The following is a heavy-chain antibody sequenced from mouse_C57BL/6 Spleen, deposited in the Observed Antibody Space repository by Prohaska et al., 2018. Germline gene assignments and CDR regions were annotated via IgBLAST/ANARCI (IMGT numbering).Heavy chain of an antibody. CDR2: INSDGSAI. Sequence: EVQLLETGGGLVQPGGSRGLSCEGSGFTFSGFWMSWVRQTPGKTLEWIGDINSDGSAINYAPSIKDRFTIFRDNDKSTLYLQMSNVRSEDTATYFCMRYGSSYWYCDVGGTGGTVT. D-gene: IGHD1-1*01. CDR1: GFTFSGFW. CDR3: MRYGSSYWYCDV. V-gene: IGHV11-2*01. J-gene: IGHJ1*03.